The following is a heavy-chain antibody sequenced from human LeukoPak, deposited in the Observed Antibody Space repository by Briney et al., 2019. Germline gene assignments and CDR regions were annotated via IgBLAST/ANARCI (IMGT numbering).Heavy chain of an antibody. V-gene: IGHV3-21*01. CDR1: GFTFSSYS. Sequence: GGSLRLSCAASGFTFSSYSMNWVRQASGKGLEWVSSISSSSSYIYYADSVKGRFTISRDNAKNSLYLQMNSLRAEDTAVYYCARDFSGYDTYYYYGMDVWGQGTTVTVSS. D-gene: IGHD5-12*01. CDR2: ISSSSSYI. CDR3: ARDFSGYDTYYYYGMDV. J-gene: IGHJ6*02.